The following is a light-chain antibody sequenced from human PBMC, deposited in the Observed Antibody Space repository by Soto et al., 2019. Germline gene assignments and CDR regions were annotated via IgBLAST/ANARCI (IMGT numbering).Light chain of an antibody. J-gene: IGLJ2*01. CDR2: EVN. V-gene: IGLV2-14*01. CDR1: SSDVINYNY. CDR3: SSKTSTSTLL. Sequence: QSVLTQPASVSGSPGQSITISCSGSSSDVINYNYVSWYQQHPGKAPKLMIYEVNNRPSGISNRFSGSKSGNTASLTISGLQAEDEADYYCSSKTSTSTLLFGGGTKLTVL.